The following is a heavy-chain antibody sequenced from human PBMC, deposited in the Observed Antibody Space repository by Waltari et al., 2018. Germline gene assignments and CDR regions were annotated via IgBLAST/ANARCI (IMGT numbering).Heavy chain of an antibody. J-gene: IGHJ4*02. V-gene: IGHV4-38-2*01. D-gene: IGHD1-26*01. CDR1: GYSISSGYY. CDR3: ARTWDPYYFDY. CDR2: IYHSGST. Sequence: QVQLQESGPGLVKPSETLSLTCAVSGYSISSGYYWGWIRQPPGKGLEWIGSIYHSGSTYHNPSLKSRVTISVDTSKNQFSLKLSSVTAADTAVYYCARTWDPYYFDYWGQGTLVTVSS.